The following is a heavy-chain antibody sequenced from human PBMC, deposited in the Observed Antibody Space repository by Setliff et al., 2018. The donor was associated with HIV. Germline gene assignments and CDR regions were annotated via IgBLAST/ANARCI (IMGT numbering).Heavy chain of an antibody. D-gene: IGHD6-13*01. CDR3: ARDDVFKSSSFDY. CDR2: ISAYNGNT. V-gene: IGHV1-18*01. CDR1: GYTFTSSG. J-gene: IGHJ4*02. Sequence: ASVKVSCKASGYTFTSSGISWVRQAPGQGLEWMGWISAYNGNTNYAQKHQGRITMTTDPSTSTAYMDLRSLRSDDTAVYYRARDDVFKSSSFDYWGQGTLVTVSS.